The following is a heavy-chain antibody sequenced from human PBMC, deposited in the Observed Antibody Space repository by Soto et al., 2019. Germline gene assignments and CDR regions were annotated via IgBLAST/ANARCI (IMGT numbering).Heavy chain of an antibody. Sequence: PSETLSLTCTVSGGSISSSSYYWGWIRQPPGKGLEWIGSIYYSGSTYYNPSLKGRVTISVDTSKNQFSLKLSSVTAADTAVYYCARHRYSYGYGMDVWGQGTTVTVSS. J-gene: IGHJ6*02. V-gene: IGHV4-39*01. CDR2: IYYSGST. CDR3: ARHRYSYGYGMDV. CDR1: GGSISSSSYY. D-gene: IGHD5-18*01.